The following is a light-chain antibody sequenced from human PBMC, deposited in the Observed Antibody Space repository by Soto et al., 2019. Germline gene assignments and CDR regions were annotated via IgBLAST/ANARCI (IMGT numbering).Light chain of an antibody. V-gene: IGKV3-11*01. J-gene: IGKJ1*01. CDR2: EAS. CDR1: QSISTY. CDR3: QQET. Sequence: EIVLTQSPGTLSLSPVERATLSCRASQSISTYLAWYQQKPGQAPRLLMYEASNRATGVPARFSGSGSGTDFTLTISSLEPEDFAVYYCQQETFGQGTKVDIK.